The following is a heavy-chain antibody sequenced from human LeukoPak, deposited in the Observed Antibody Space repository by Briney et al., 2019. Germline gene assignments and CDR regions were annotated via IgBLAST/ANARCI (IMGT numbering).Heavy chain of an antibody. CDR1: GFTVNGNY. V-gene: IGHV3-53*01. CDR2: VYSDDTT. Sequence: GGSLRLSCEASGFTVNGNYVNWVRQAPGKGLEWVSVVYSDDTTYYADSVKGRFTISRDNSKNTLYLQMNNLRAEDTAVYYCARGGGYYAIDYWGQGTLVTVSS. CDR3: ARGGGYYAIDY. J-gene: IGHJ4*02. D-gene: IGHD1-26*01.